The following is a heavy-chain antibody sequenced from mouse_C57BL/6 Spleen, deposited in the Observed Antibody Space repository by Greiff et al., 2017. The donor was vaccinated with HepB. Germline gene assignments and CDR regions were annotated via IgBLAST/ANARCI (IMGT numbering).Heavy chain of an antibody. Sequence: QVQLQQPGAELVKPGASVKLSCKASGYTFTSYWMQWVEQRPGQGLEWIGEIDPSDSYTNYNQKFKGKATLTVDTSSSTAYMQLSSLTSEDSAVYYCARRDYYGSEAYWGQGTLVTVSA. V-gene: IGHV1-50*01. D-gene: IGHD1-1*01. CDR1: GYTFTSYW. CDR2: IDPSDSYT. CDR3: ARRDYYGSEAY. J-gene: IGHJ3*01.